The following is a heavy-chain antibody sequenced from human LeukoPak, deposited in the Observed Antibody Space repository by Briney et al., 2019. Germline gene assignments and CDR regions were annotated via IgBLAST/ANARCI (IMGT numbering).Heavy chain of an antibody. CDR3: ARGSMVRGVDDFDY. CDR2: INPNSGDT. D-gene: IGHD3-10*01. J-gene: IGHJ4*02. V-gene: IGHV1-2*02. CDR1: GYTFTGYY. Sequence: ASVKVSCKASGYTFTGYYMHWVRQAPGQGLEWMGWINPNSGDTHYAQKFQGRVTMTRDTSISAAYMELSRLRSDDTAVYYCARGSMVRGVDDFDYWGQGTLVTVSS.